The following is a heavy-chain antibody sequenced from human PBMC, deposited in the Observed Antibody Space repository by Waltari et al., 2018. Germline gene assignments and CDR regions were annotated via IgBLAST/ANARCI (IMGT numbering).Heavy chain of an antibody. CDR1: GGTFRSYA. D-gene: IGHD4-4*01. Sequence: QVQLVESGAEVKKPGSTVKVSCKASGGTFRSYAISWVLQATGQGLEGMGGIIPIFGTANYAQKFQGRVTITADESTSTAYMELSSLRSEDTAVYYCAREAYSNYYYYGMDVWGQGTTVTVSS. V-gene: IGHV1-69*12. CDR2: IIPIFGTA. CDR3: AREAYSNYYYYGMDV. J-gene: IGHJ6*02.